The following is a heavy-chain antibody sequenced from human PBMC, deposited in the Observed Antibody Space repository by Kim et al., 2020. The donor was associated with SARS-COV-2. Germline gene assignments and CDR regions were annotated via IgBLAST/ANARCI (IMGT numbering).Heavy chain of an antibody. D-gene: IGHD4-17*01. Sequence: NYAQKFQGRVTMTRDTSISTAYMELSRLRSDDTAVYYCALRTTVTTGVDYWGQGTLVTVSS. V-gene: IGHV1-2*02. J-gene: IGHJ4*02. CDR3: ALRTTVTTGVDY.